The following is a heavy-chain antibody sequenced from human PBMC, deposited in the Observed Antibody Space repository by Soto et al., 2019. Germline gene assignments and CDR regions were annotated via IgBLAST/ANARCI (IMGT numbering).Heavy chain of an antibody. Sequence: TSETLSLTCSVSGGSINSSSYFWGWVRQPPGKGLEWIGSIYYSGSTYYNPSLRSRVTISVDTSKNQFSLKLSSVTAADTAVFYCARHYRRGYRNWFEPWGQGTLVTVSA. CDR2: IYYSGST. J-gene: IGHJ5*02. CDR1: GGSINSSSYF. V-gene: IGHV4-39*01. D-gene: IGHD6-19*01. CDR3: ARHYRRGYRNWFEP.